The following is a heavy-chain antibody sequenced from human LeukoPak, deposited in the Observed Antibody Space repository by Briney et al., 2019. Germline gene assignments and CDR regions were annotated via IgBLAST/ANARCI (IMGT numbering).Heavy chain of an antibody. CDR1: GFTFSNAW. CDR3: ARGLAAAGTRGPY. Sequence: PGGSLRLSCAASGFTFSNAWMSWVRQAPGKGLEWVGRIKSKTDGGTTDYAAPVKGRFTISRDDSKNTLYLQMNSLRADDTAVYYCARGLAAAGTRGPYWGQGTLVIVSS. J-gene: IGHJ4*02. D-gene: IGHD6-13*01. V-gene: IGHV3-15*01. CDR2: IKSKTDGGTT.